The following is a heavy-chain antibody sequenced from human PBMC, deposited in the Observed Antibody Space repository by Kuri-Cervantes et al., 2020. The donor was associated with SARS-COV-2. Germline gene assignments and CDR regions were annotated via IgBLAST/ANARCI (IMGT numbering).Heavy chain of an antibody. V-gene: IGHV1-24*01. J-gene: IGHJ2*01. CDR2: FDPEDGET. CDR3: ATLPITMIVVVITPHWYFDL. D-gene: IGHD3-22*01. Sequence: ASVKVSCKVSGYTLTELSMHWVRQATGKGLEWLGGFDPEDGETIYAQKFQGRVTMTEDTSTDTAYMELSSLRSEDTAVYYCATLPITMIVVVITPHWYFDLWGHGTLVTVSS. CDR1: GYTLTELS.